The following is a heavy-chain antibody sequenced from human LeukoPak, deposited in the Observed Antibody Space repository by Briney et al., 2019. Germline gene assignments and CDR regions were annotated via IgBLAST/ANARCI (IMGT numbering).Heavy chain of an antibody. CDR2: ISSDSTTI. Sequence: GGSLRLSCAAPGFTFSSYSMNWVRQAPGKGLDWVSYISSDSTTIYSADSVKGRFTISRDNAKNSLYLQMNSLRDEDTAVYYCGRGRAYWGQGTLVSVSS. J-gene: IGHJ4*02. V-gene: IGHV3-48*02. CDR3: GRGRAY. CDR1: GFTFSSYS.